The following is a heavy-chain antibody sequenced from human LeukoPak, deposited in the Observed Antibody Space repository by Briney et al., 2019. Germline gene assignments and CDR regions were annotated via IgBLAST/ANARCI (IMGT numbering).Heavy chain of an antibody. Sequence: PSETLSLTCTVSGGSISSGSYYWSWIRQPAGKGLEWIGRIYTSGSTNYNPSLKSRVTISVDTSKNQFSLKLSSVTAADTAVYYCARGVGGFQMTIFGVIWFDPWGQGTLVTVSS. J-gene: IGHJ5*02. CDR1: GGSISSGSYY. V-gene: IGHV4-61*02. CDR2: IYTSGST. D-gene: IGHD3-3*01. CDR3: ARGVGGFQMTIFGVIWFDP.